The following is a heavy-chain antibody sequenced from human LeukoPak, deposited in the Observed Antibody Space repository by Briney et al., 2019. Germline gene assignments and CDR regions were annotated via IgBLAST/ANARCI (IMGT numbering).Heavy chain of an antibody. D-gene: IGHD5-18*01. Sequence: PGGSLRLSCAASGFTFSSYSMNWVCQAPGKGLEWVSSISSSSSYIYYADSVKGRFTISRDNAKNSLYLQMNSLRAEDTAVYYCARDLEGYSYGDLCDYWGQGTLVTVSS. CDR3: ARDLEGYSYGDLCDY. J-gene: IGHJ4*02. CDR2: ISSSSSYI. V-gene: IGHV3-21*01. CDR1: GFTFSSYS.